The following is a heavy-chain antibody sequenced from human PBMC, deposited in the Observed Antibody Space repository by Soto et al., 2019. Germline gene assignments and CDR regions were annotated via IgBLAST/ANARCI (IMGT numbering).Heavy chain of an antibody. CDR3: ARFPPPTVTTPFDY. V-gene: IGHV4-61*08. D-gene: IGHD4-17*01. CDR2: IYYSGST. Sequence: SETLSLTCTVSGGSISSGDYYWSWIRQPPGKGLEWIGYIYYSGSTNYNPSLKSRVTISVDTSKNQFSLKLSSVTAADTAVYYCARFPPPTVTTPFDYWGQGTLVTVSS. CDR1: GGSISSGDYY. J-gene: IGHJ4*02.